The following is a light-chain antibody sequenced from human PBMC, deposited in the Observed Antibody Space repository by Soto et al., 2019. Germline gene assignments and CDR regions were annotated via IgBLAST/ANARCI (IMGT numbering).Light chain of an antibody. CDR1: QSLVFGDGNTY. Sequence: DIVMTQSPLSLLVTLGQPASISFRSSQSLVFGDGNTYLHWVNQRQGKSPRRLIYKISNRDSGVPDRFTGSGSGTYFTRKISRVEAEYVGVYYCIQDTQWPWTFGQGTKVEIK. V-gene: IGKV2-30*01. CDR2: KIS. J-gene: IGKJ1*01. CDR3: IQDTQWPWT.